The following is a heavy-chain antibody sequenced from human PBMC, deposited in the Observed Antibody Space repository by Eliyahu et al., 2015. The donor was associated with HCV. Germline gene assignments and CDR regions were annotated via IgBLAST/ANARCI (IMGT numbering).Heavy chain of an antibody. V-gene: IGHV3-48*01. J-gene: IGHJ6*02. D-gene: IGHD3-3*01. Sequence: EVQLVESGGGLVQPGGSLRLSCAASGFTFSXYXMXXVRXAXGKGLEWVSYISSSSSTIYYADSVKGRFTISRDNAKNSLYLQMNSLRAEDTAVYYCARDDGAPMYDFWRATMYYYYYGMDVWGQGTTVTVSS. CDR2: ISSSSSTI. CDR1: GFTFSXYX. CDR3: ARDDGAPMYDFWRATMYYYYYGMDV.